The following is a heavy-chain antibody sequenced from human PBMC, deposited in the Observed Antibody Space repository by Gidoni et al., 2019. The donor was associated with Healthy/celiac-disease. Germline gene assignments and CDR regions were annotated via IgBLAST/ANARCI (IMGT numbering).Heavy chain of an antibody. CDR3: AREGSSHRVGSAFDL. V-gene: IGHV3-33*01. CDR2: IWYDGSNK. D-gene: IGHD6-13*01. CDR1: GFTFSNFG. Sequence: QVQLVESGGGMVQPGRSLRLSCAASGFTFSNFGMHWVRQAPGKGLEWVAVIWYDGSNKYYGDSVKGRFTISRDNSKSTLYLQMNSLRAEDTAVYYCAREGSSHRVGSAFDLWGQGTMVTVS. J-gene: IGHJ3*01.